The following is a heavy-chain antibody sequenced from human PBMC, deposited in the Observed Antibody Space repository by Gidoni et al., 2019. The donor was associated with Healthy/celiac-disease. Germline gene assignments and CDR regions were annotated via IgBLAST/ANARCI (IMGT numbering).Heavy chain of an antibody. D-gene: IGHD6-19*01. V-gene: IGHV1-69*01. CDR3: ARDEVAVAGKGKPFGY. Sequence: QVQLVQSGAEVKKPGSSVQVSCKASGGTFSSYAISWVRQAPGQGLEWMGGIIPIFGTANYAQKFQGRVTITADESTSTAYMELSSLRSEDTAVYYCARDEVAVAGKGKPFGYWGQGTLVTVSS. CDR1: GGTFSSYA. CDR2: IIPIFGTA. J-gene: IGHJ4*02.